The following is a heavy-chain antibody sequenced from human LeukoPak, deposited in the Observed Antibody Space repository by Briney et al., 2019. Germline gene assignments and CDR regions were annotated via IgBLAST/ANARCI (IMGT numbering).Heavy chain of an antibody. D-gene: IGHD4-17*01. CDR2: IYHSGST. CDR3: ARDPNYGDYGSGRGYFDY. Sequence: SETLSLTCAVSGGSISSSNWWSWVRQPPGKGLEWIGEIYHSGSTNYNPSLKSRVTISVDTSKNQFSLKLSSVTAADTAVYYCARDPNYGDYGSGRGYFDYWGQGTLVTVSS. J-gene: IGHJ4*02. V-gene: IGHV4-4*02. CDR1: GGSISSSNW.